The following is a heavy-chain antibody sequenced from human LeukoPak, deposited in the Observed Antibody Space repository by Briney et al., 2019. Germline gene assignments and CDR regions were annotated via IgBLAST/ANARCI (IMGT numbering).Heavy chain of an antibody. CDR2: IFHNGST. J-gene: IGHJ3*02. CDR1: GGSITRYY. V-gene: IGHV4-59*01. Sequence: SETLSLTCTVYGGSITRYYWTWLRQPPGKGLEWIGYIFHNGSTNYNPSLKSRLTLSLDTSKHQFSLKLNSVTAADTAVYYCARARYVNSFYAFDIWGQGTLVTVSS. D-gene: IGHD3-9*01. CDR3: ARARYVNSFYAFDI.